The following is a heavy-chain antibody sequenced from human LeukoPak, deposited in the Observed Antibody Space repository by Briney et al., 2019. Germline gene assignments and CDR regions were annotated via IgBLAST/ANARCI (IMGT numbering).Heavy chain of an antibody. Sequence: GESLKIPCKGSGYSFTSYWIGWVRQMPGKGLEWMGIIYPGDSDTRYSPSFQGQVTISADKSIGTAYLQWSSLKASDTAMYYCARLGITIFGVVRGYFDYWGQGTLVTVSS. CDR1: GYSFTSYW. D-gene: IGHD3-3*01. CDR2: IYPGDSDT. V-gene: IGHV5-51*01. CDR3: ARLGITIFGVVRGYFDY. J-gene: IGHJ4*02.